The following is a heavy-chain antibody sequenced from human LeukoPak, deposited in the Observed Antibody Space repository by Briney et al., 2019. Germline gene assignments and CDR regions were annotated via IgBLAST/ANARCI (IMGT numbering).Heavy chain of an antibody. CDR1: GFTFSSYA. CDR3: ARSPVYYFDY. CDR2: ISYDGSNK. J-gene: IGHJ4*02. D-gene: IGHD5/OR15-5a*01. V-gene: IGHV3-30*01. Sequence: GRSLRLSCAASGFTFSSYAMHWVRQAPGKGLEWVAVISYDGSNKYYADSVKGRFTISRDNSKNTLYLQMNSLRAEDTAVYYCARSPVYYFDYWGQGTLVTVPS.